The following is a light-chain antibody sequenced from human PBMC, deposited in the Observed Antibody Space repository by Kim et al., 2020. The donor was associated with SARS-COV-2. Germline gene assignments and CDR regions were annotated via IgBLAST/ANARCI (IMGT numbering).Light chain of an antibody. Sequence: DIQMTQSPSSLSASVGDRVTITCRASQSIYSYVNWYQQKPGKAPKLLIYAASRLQSGVPSRFSGSGSGTDFTLTISSLQPEDFATYYCQQSYSTPLHTFGQGTKLEI. V-gene: IGKV1-39*01. CDR3: QQSYSTPLHT. CDR2: AAS. CDR1: QSIYSY. J-gene: IGKJ2*01.